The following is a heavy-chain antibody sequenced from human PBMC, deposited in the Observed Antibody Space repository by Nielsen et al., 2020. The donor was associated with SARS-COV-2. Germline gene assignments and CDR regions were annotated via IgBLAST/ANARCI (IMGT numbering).Heavy chain of an antibody. CDR2: IRTKAHGGTT. V-gene: IGHV3-49*03. D-gene: IGHD3-10*01. CDR1: GFTFGDYA. CDR3: TRVYYYGSGSLDY. J-gene: IGHJ4*02. Sequence: GESLKISCTASGFTFGDYAMSWFRQAPGKGLEWVGFIRTKAHGGTTEYAASVKGRFTISRDDSKSIAYLQMNSLKTEDTAVYYCTRVYYYGSGSLDYWGQGTLVTVSS.